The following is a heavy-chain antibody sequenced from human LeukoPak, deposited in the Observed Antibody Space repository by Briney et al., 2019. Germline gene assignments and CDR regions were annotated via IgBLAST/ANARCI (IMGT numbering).Heavy chain of an antibody. D-gene: IGHD3-10*01. J-gene: IGHJ4*02. CDR3: AKEASGYGYYFDY. CDR1: GFTFSSFA. V-gene: IGHV3-23*01. CDR2: ISDSGGTT. Sequence: GGSLRLSCIGSGFTFSSFAMSWVRQTPGKGLEWVSVISDSGGTTFYADSVKGRFTISRDNSKNTLYLQMNSLRAEDTAVYYCAKEASGYGYYFDYWGQGTLVTVS.